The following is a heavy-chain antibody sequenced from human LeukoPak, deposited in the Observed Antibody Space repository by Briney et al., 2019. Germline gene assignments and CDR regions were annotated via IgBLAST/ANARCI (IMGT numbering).Heavy chain of an antibody. CDR3: AKGWLPLYYFDY. D-gene: IGHD3-22*01. Sequence: GGSLRLSCAASGFTFSSYAMSWVRQAPGKGLEWVSAISGSGGSTYYADSVKGRFTISRDNSKNTLYLQTNSLRAEDTAVYYCAKGWLPLYYFDYWGQGTLVTVSS. CDR2: ISGSGGST. CDR1: GFTFSSYA. V-gene: IGHV3-23*01. J-gene: IGHJ4*02.